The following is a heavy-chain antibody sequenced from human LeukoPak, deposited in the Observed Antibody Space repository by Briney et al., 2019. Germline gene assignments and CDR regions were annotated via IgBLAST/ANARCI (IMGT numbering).Heavy chain of an antibody. CDR1: GGCISSDGYA. D-gene: IGHD2-15*01. J-gene: IGHJ4*02. V-gene: IGHV4-30-2*01. CDR2: IYHSGST. Sequence: SQTLSLTCAVSGGCISSDGYAWSGIRQPPGKGLEWIGFIYHSGSTYYNPSLKSRVTISVDRSRNQFSLKLNSVTAADTAVYYCARLCISNSNTGFFAYWPQGTLVTVSS. CDR3: ARLCISNSNTGFFAY.